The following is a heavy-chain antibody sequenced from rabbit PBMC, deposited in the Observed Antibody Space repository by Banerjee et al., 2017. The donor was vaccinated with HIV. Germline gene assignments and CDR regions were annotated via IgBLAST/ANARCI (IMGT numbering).Heavy chain of an antibody. CDR3: ARDAGGDGYSNDL. D-gene: IGHD7-1*01. CDR2: INTISGDT. Sequence: QEQLEESGGDLVKPEGSLTLTCTASGFSFSNKYVMSWVRQAPGKGLEWIACINTISGDTVYATWAKGRFTISKASWTTVTLQMTSLTAADTATYFCARDAGGDGYSNDLWGPGTLVTVS. V-gene: IGHV1S45*01. J-gene: IGHJ4*01. CDR1: GFSFSNKYV.